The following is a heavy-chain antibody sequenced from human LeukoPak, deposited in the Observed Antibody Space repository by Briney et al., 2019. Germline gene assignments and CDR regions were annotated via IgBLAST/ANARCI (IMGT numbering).Heavy chain of an antibody. CDR2: IYSGGST. J-gene: IGHJ5*02. D-gene: IGHD4-17*01. CDR3: ANFLPGRPYGVYVLRDPQWFDP. CDR1: GFTVSSNY. V-gene: IGHV3-53*01. Sequence: GGSLRLSCAVSGFTVSSNYMSWVRQAPGKGLEWVSVIYSGGSTYYADSVKGRFTISRDNSKNTLYLQMNSLRAEDTAVYYCANFLPGRPYGVYVLRDPQWFDPWGQGTLVTVSS.